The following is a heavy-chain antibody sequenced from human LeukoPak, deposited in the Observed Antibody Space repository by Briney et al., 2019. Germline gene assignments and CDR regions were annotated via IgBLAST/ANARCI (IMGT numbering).Heavy chain of an antibody. V-gene: IGHV3-53*01. Sequence: PGGSLRLSCAASGFTVSSNYMSWVRQAPGKGLEWVSAIYSGGSTYYADSVKGRFTISRDNAKNSLYLQMNSLRAEDTAVYYCARDGSVEMAVDYWGQGTLVTVSS. CDR2: IYSGGST. CDR3: ARDGSVEMAVDY. CDR1: GFTVSSNY. J-gene: IGHJ4*02. D-gene: IGHD5-24*01.